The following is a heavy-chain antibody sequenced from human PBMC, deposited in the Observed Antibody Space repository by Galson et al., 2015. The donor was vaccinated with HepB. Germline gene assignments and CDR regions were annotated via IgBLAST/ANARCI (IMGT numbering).Heavy chain of an antibody. D-gene: IGHD3-16*01. J-gene: IGHJ6*03. V-gene: IGHV1-8*02. CDR1: GGTFSSYA. Sequence: SVKVSCKASGGTFSSYAISWVRQAPGQGLEWMGWMNPNSGNTGYAQKFQGRVTMTRNTSISTAYMEQSSLRSEDTAVYYCARGIRPTYYYYYYYMDVWGKGTTVTVSS. CDR3: ARGIRPTYYYYYYYMDV. CDR2: MNPNSGNT.